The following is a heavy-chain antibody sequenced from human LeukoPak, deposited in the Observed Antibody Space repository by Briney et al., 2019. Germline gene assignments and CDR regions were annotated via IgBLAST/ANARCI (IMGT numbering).Heavy chain of an antibody. J-gene: IGHJ4*02. CDR2: IIPIFGTA. V-gene: IGHV1-69*13. Sequence: SVKVSCKASGGTFSSHAISWVRQVPGQGLEWMGGIIPIFGTANYAQKFQGRVTITADESTSTAYMELSSLRSEDTAVYYCARIWLVRGYTYFDQWGQGTLVTVSS. CDR1: GGTFSSHA. D-gene: IGHD6-19*01. CDR3: ARIWLVRGYTYFDQ.